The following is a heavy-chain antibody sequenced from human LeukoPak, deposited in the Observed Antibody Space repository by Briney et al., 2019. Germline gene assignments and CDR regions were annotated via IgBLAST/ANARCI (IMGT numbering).Heavy chain of an antibody. CDR3: ARVLYSSSSLVDYYYYMDV. D-gene: IGHD6-6*01. CDR2: IHYIGSS. V-gene: IGHV4-39*01. Sequence: SETLSLTCTVSGGSIASSSHFLGWIRQPPGKGLEWIGNIHYIGSSYYNPSLKSRVTMSVDTSKNQFSLKVSSVTAADTAVYYCARVLYSSSSLVDYYYYMDVWGKGTTVTVSS. CDR1: GGSIASSSHF. J-gene: IGHJ6*03.